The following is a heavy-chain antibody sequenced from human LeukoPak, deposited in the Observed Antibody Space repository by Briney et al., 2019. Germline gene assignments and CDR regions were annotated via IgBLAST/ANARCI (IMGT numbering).Heavy chain of an antibody. Sequence: PSETLSLTCTVSGGSISSYYWSWIRQPAGKVLEWIGRIYTSGSTNYNPSLKSRVTMSVDTSKNQFSLKLSSVTAADTAVYYCARAAYYDSSGYYAERYYYYMDVWGKGTTVTISS. J-gene: IGHJ6*03. CDR1: GGSISSYY. D-gene: IGHD3-22*01. V-gene: IGHV4-4*07. CDR2: IYTSGST. CDR3: ARAAYYDSSGYYAERYYYYMDV.